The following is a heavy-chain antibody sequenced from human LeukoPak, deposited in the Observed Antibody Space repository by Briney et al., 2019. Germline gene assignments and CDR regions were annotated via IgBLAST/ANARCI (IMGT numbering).Heavy chain of an antibody. J-gene: IGHJ1*01. CDR1: GYTFTGYY. Sequence: ASVKVSCKASGYTFTGYYMHWVRQAPGQGLEWMGWINPNSGGTNYAQKFQGRVTMTRDTSISTAYMELSRLRSDDTAVYYCARDGVGYYDSSGYYYFQHWGQGTLATVSS. CDR2: INPNSGGT. D-gene: IGHD3-22*01. CDR3: ARDGVGYYDSSGYYYFQH. V-gene: IGHV1-2*02.